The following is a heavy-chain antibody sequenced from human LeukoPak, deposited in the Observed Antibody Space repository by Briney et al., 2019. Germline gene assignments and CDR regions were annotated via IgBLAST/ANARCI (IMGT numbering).Heavy chain of an antibody. Sequence: SETLSLTCTVSGGSISSYYWSWIRQPAGKGLEWIGRIYSSGTTTYNPSLKSRVTISVDTSKNQFSLKLSSVTAADTAVYYCARAGYQRTAFDIWGQGTMVTVSS. V-gene: IGHV4-4*07. J-gene: IGHJ3*02. D-gene: IGHD2-2*01. CDR2: IYSSGTT. CDR1: GGSISSYY. CDR3: ARAGYQRTAFDI.